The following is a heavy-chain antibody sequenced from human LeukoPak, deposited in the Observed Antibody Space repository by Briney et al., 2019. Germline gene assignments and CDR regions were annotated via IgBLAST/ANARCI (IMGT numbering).Heavy chain of an antibody. CDR1: GGSIGTYY. D-gene: IGHD3-10*01. J-gene: IGHJ6*03. CDR3: ARHIGGGVEDMDV. V-gene: IGHV4-59*08. CDR2: IYVTGST. Sequence: PSETLSLTCIVSGGSIGTYYWSWIRQSPGKGLEWIGYIYVTGSTRYNPYLQSRVTISVDTSRNQFFLKMSSVTAADTAVYYCARHIGGGVEDMDVWGTGTKVTVSS.